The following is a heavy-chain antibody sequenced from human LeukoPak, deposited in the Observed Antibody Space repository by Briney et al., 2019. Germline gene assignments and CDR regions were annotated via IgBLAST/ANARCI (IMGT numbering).Heavy chain of an antibody. J-gene: IGHJ4*02. V-gene: IGHV3-23*01. CDR3: AKLGLDCSSTSCFPEDY. Sequence: GGSLRLSCAASGFTFSSYAMSWVRQAPGKGREWVSAISGSGGSTYYADSVKGRFTISRDNSKNTLYLQMNSLRAEDTAVYYCAKLGLDCSSTSCFPEDYWGQGTLVTVSS. CDR1: GFTFSSYA. D-gene: IGHD2-2*01. CDR2: ISGSGGST.